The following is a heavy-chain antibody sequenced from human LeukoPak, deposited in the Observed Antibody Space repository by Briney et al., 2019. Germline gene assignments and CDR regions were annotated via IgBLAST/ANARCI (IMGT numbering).Heavy chain of an antibody. V-gene: IGHV3-30*18. CDR3: AKWDYAGMTRAFDI. J-gene: IGHJ3*02. CDR2: ISHDGSKK. Sequence: GGSLRLSCAASGFTFSSYGMHWVRQAPGKGLEWLAAISHDGSKKYYADSVNGRFTISRDNSKNTPWLQMNSLRAEDTAVYYCAKWDYAGMTRAFDIWGQGTLVTFSS. D-gene: IGHD3-16*01. CDR1: GFTFSSYG.